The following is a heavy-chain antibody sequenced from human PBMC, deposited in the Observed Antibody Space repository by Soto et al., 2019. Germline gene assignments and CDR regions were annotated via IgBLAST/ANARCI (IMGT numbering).Heavy chain of an antibody. CDR2: INPRSGRT. D-gene: IGHD2-2*01. V-gene: IGHV1-46*01. CDR3: AREVAVVPVGHHYFQQFMDV. J-gene: IGHJ6*02. Sequence: AAVKVSCKASGYTFTSDYIRWVRQAPGQGPEWIGVINPRSGRTTSAQKFKGRVTMTAETSTSTAYMELSRLRPEDTAVYYCAREVAVVPVGHHYFQQFMDVWG. CDR1: GYTFTSDY.